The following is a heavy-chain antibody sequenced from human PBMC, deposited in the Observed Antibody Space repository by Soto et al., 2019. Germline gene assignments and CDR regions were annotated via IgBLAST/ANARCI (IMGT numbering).Heavy chain of an antibody. CDR3: ARSRRDCGGDCYPY. CDR1: GYTFTSYA. CDR2: INAGNGNT. J-gene: IGHJ4*02. Sequence: QVQLVQSGAEEKKPGASVKVSCKASGYTFTSYAMHWVRQAPGQRLEWMGWINAGNGNTKYSQKFQGRVTITRDTSASTAYMELSSLSSEDTAVYYCARSRRDCGGDCYPYWGQGTLVTVSS. D-gene: IGHD2-21*02. V-gene: IGHV1-3*05.